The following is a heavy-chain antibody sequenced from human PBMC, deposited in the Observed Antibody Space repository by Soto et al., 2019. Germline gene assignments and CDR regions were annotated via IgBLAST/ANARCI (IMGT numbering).Heavy chain of an antibody. CDR2: IYYSGST. J-gene: IGHJ6*02. CDR3: ASEYSGSYYYYYGMDV. V-gene: IGHV4-39*01. D-gene: IGHD1-26*01. Sequence: SETLSLTCTVSGGSISSSSYYWGWIRQPPGKGLEWIGSIYYSGSTYYNPSLKSRVTISVDTSKNQFSLKLGSVTAADTAVYYCASEYSGSYYYYYGMDVWGQGTTVTVSS. CDR1: GGSISSSSYY.